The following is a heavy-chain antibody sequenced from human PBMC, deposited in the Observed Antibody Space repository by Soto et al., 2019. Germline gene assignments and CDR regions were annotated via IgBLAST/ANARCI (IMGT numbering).Heavy chain of an antibody. J-gene: IGHJ6*02. CDR1: GGNFITFA. Sequence: QVELVQSGAEVKKPGSSVKVSCKASGGNFITFAISWVRQAPGQGLEWMGEIIPISSTTKSAHKFQDRVTISADGSSSTVHMELRSLTSEATAIYLCAKKLGIDPFGSYGLDVWGQGTTVTVSS. CDR2: IIPISSTT. D-gene: IGHD7-27*01. V-gene: IGHV1-69*01. CDR3: AKKLGIDPFGSYGLDV.